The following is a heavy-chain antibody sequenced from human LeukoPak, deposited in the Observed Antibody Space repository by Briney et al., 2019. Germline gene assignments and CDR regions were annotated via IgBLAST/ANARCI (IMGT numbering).Heavy chain of an antibody. V-gene: IGHV3-30*18. D-gene: IGHD3-10*01. CDR3: AKDPIYGSGSYWEGGFDY. Sequence: GGSLRLSCAAPGFTFSSYGMHWVRQAPGKGLEWVAVISYDGSDKYYADSVKGRFTISRDNSKNTLYLQMNSLRAEDTAVYYCAKDPIYGSGSYWEGGFDYWGQGTLVTVSS. CDR2: ISYDGSDK. CDR1: GFTFSSYG. J-gene: IGHJ4*02.